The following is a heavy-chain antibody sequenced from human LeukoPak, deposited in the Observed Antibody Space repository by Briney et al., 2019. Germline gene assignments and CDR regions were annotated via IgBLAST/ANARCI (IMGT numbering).Heavy chain of an antibody. J-gene: IGHJ5*02. Sequence: SEPLSLTCTVSSGSISSNSYYWAWIRQPPGKGLEWIGSINYSGSTYYNPSLKSRVTMAVDTSKNQFSLRLSSVTAADTAVFYCARRVPYGSASYEFDTWGQGTLVTVSS. V-gene: IGHV4-39*01. D-gene: IGHD3-10*01. CDR2: INYSGST. CDR3: ARRVPYGSASYEFDT. CDR1: SGSISSNSYY.